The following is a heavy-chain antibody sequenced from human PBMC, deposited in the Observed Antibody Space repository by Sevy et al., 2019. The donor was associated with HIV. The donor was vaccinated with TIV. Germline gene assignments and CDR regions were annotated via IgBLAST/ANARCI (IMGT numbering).Heavy chain of an antibody. CDR1: GYTLTKLA. CDR2: FDPEDGET. Sequence: ASVKVSCKVSGYTLTKLAMHWVRQAPGKGLEWMGTFDPEDGETIYAQKSQGRVTMTEDTSIDTAYMELSSLRSEDTAVFYCAITKDYYDNSGSPFDYWGQGTLVTVSS. J-gene: IGHJ4*02. V-gene: IGHV1-24*01. CDR3: AITKDYYDNSGSPFDY. D-gene: IGHD3-22*01.